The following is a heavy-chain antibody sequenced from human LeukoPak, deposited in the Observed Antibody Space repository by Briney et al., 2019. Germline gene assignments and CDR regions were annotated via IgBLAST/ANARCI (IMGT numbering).Heavy chain of an antibody. CDR2: INPTGGST. Sequence: ASVKVSCKASGYTFTSYYMHWVRQAPGQGLEWMGLINPTGGSTGYAQKFQGRVTMTRDTSISTAYMELSRLRSDDTAVYYCAREEGDTAMVVWGQGTLVTVSS. J-gene: IGHJ4*02. CDR1: GYTFTSYY. CDR3: AREEGDTAMVV. D-gene: IGHD5-18*01. V-gene: IGHV1-2*06.